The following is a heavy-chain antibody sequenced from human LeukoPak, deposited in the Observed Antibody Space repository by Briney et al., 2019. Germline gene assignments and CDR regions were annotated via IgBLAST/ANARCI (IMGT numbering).Heavy chain of an antibody. V-gene: IGHV4-61*02. CDR2: IYSRGST. Sequence: SETLSLTCNVSGASISSGRYYWSWIRQPAGKGLEWIGRIYSRGSTNYNPSLKSRVTMSVDTSKNQFSLKLSSVTAADTAVYYCATDGMVRGPDAWFDSWGQGTLVTVSS. CDR3: ATDGMVRGPDAWFDS. D-gene: IGHD3-10*01. J-gene: IGHJ5*01. CDR1: GASISSGRYY.